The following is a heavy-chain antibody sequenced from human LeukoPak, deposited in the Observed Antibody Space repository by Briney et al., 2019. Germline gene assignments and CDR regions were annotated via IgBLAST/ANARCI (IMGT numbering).Heavy chain of an antibody. J-gene: IGHJ1*01. Sequence: GGSLRLSCAASGFTFDDYAMHWVRQAPGKGLEWVSGISWNSGSIGYADSVKGRFTISRDNAKNSLYLQMNSLRAEDTALYYCAKSGSGYDYGDYDYFQHWGQGTLVTVSS. CDR1: GFTFDDYA. D-gene: IGHD4-17*01. V-gene: IGHV3-9*01. CDR3: AKSGSGYDYGDYDYFQH. CDR2: ISWNSGSI.